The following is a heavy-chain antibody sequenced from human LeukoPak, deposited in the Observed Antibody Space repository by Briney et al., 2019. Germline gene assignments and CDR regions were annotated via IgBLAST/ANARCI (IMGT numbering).Heavy chain of an antibody. CDR3: ARVGGSGWYLEY. CDR2: IYYTGNT. J-gene: IGHJ4*02. Sequence: PSETLPLTCTVSGGSISSTSYYWGWIRQPPGKGLEWIGSIYYTGNTHYKPSLKSRVTISVDTSKNQFSLKLSSVTAADTAVYYCARVGGSGWYLEYWGQGTLVTASS. V-gene: IGHV4-39*07. D-gene: IGHD6-19*01. CDR1: GGSISSTSYY.